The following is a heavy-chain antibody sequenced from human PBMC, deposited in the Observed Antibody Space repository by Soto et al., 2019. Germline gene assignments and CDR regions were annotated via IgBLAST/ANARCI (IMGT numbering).Heavy chain of an antibody. CDR3: ARGTYTYGYAIDR. Sequence: QVQLQESGPGLVKPSQTLSLTCSVSGGSISSGGYYWSWVRQHPGKGLEWIGYIYSSGSTYHNPALETRVSISIGTSKTHFSLKLTSVTAADTAVYFCARGTYTYGYAIDRWGQGTLVTVSS. D-gene: IGHD5-18*01. CDR2: IYSSGST. J-gene: IGHJ5*02. V-gene: IGHV4-31*03. CDR1: GGSISSGGYY.